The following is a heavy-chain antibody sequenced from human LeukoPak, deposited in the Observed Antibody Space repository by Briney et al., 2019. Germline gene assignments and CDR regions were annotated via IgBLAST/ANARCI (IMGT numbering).Heavy chain of an antibody. CDR1: GGSIGSGSYY. Sequence: SETLSLTCTVSGGSIGSGSYYWGWIRQPAGKGLEWIGHIYSSGSTSYNPSLQSRVTISLDTSKHQFSLEVTSVTAADTAVYYCARAWGSVGWYGTIDYWGQGTLVTVSS. V-gene: IGHV4-61*09. CDR3: ARAWGSVGWYGTIDY. J-gene: IGHJ4*02. CDR2: IYSSGST. D-gene: IGHD6-19*01.